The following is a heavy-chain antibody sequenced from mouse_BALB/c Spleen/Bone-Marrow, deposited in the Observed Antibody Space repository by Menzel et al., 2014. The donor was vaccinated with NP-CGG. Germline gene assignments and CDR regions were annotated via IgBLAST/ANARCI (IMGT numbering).Heavy chain of an antibody. CDR3: ARSGSSSGYFDY. J-gene: IGHJ2*01. CDR2: ISSGSSTI. Sequence: EVQLVESGGGLVQPGGSRTLSCAASGFTFSSFGMHWVRQAPEKGLEWVAYISSGSSTIYYADTVMGRFTISRDNPKNTLFLLMTSLRSEDTAMYYCARSGSSSGYFDYWGQGTTLTVSS. D-gene: IGHD1-1*01. V-gene: IGHV5-17*02. CDR1: GFTFSSFG.